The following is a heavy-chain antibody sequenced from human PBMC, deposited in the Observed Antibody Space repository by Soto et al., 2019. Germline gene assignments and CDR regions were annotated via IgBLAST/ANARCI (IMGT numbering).Heavy chain of an antibody. D-gene: IGHD1-26*01. J-gene: IGHJ4*02. CDR2: ISAYNDDT. V-gene: IGHV1-18*01. CDR3: ARGAYSGSLHVDY. CDR1: GYTFTNYG. Sequence: ASVKVSCKTSGYTFTNYGISCVRQAPGQGLEWMGWISAYNDDTKYSQKFQGRVTITRDTSTSTAYMELSSLRSEDTAVYYCARGAYSGSLHVDYWGQGTLVTVSS.